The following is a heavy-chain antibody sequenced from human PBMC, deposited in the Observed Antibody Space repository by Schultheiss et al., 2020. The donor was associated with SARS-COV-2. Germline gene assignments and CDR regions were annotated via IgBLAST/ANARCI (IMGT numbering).Heavy chain of an antibody. J-gene: IGHJ3*02. V-gene: IGHV4-34*01. CDR3: ARDPVTMVQGVSGAFDI. CDR2: IYYSGST. Sequence: SETLSLTCAVYGGSFSGYYWSWIRQPPGKGLEWIGYIYYSGSTYYNPSLKSRVTISVDTSKNQFSLKLSSVTAADTAVYYCARDPVTMVQGVSGAFDIWGQGTMVTVSS. D-gene: IGHD3-10*01. CDR1: GGSFSGYY.